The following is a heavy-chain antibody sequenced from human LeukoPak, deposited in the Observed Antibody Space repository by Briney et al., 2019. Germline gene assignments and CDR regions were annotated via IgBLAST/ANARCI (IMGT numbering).Heavy chain of an antibody. CDR1: GFAFSSYS. Sequence: GGSLRISCAASGFAFSSYSMNWVRQVPGKGLEWVANIKEDGSEKNYVDSVKGRFTISRDNAKNSLYLQMDSLRAEDTALYYCAKDLDSSGWSYDYWGQGTLVTVSS. CDR3: AKDLDSSGWSYDY. J-gene: IGHJ4*02. CDR2: IKEDGSEK. D-gene: IGHD6-19*01. V-gene: IGHV3-7*03.